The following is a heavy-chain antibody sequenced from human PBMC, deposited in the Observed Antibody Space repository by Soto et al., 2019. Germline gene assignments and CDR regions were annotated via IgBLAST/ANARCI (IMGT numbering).Heavy chain of an antibody. V-gene: IGHV3-33*01. CDR1: GFTFSSYG. CDR3: ARDPYYDFWSGYYTGVGQDY. CDR2: IWYDGSNK. J-gene: IGHJ4*02. D-gene: IGHD3-3*01. Sequence: GGSLRLSCAASGFTFSSYGMHWVRQAPGKGLEWVAVIWYDGSNKYYADSVKGRFTISRDNSKNTLYLQMNSLRAEDTAVYYCARDPYYDFWSGYYTGVGQDYWGQGTLVTVSS.